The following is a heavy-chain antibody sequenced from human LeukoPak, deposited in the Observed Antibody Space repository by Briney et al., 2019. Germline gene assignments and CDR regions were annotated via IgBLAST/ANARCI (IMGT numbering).Heavy chain of an antibody. V-gene: IGHV4-59*11. Sequence: SETLSLTCTASGGSISSHYRSWIRQPPGKGLEWIGYIYNSGSTNYNPSLKSRVTISVDTSKNHFSLKLSSVTAADTAVYYCASATVTTKVIFRYYYMDVWGKGTTVIVSS. J-gene: IGHJ6*03. CDR3: ASATVTTKVIFRYYYMDV. CDR2: IYNSGST. CDR1: GGSISSHY. D-gene: IGHD4-11*01.